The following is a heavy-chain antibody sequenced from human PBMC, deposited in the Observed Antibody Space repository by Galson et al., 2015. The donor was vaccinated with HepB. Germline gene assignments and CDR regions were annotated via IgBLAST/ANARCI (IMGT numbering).Heavy chain of an antibody. CDR3: AVGYTYGHFYGMDV. Sequence: QSGAEVKKPGESLKISCKASGYTFIAYYVHWVRQAPGQGLEWMGWINPNSGGTNYAQKFQGRVTVARDTSITTAYMDLSSLTSDDTAVYYCAVGYTYGHFYGMDVWGQGTTVIVSS. J-gene: IGHJ6*02. V-gene: IGHV1-2*02. CDR2: INPNSGGT. CDR1: GYTFIAYY. D-gene: IGHD5-18*01.